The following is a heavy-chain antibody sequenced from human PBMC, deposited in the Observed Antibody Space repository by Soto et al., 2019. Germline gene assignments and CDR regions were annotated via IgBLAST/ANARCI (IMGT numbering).Heavy chain of an antibody. J-gene: IGHJ6*02. V-gene: IGHV5-10-1*01. CDR1: GYSFTSYW. CDR2: IDPSDSYT. Sequence: GESLKISCKGSGYSFTSYWISWVRQMPGKGLEWMGRIDPSDSYTNYGPSFQGHVTISADKSISTAYLQWSSLKASDTAMYYCARRLAAAGTYYYGMDVWGQGTTVTVSS. CDR3: ARRLAAAGTYYYGMDV. D-gene: IGHD6-13*01.